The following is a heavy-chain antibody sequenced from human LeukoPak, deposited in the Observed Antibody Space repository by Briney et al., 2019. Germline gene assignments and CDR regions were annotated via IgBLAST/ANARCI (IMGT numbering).Heavy chain of an antibody. D-gene: IGHD1-1*01. J-gene: IGHJ4*02. CDR1: GFTFDDYG. V-gene: IGHV3-20*04. CDR3: ARDHGAIALTNYLDY. CDR2: INRNGGNT. Sequence: GGSLRLSCAASGFTFDDYGMSWVRQAPGKGLEWVSNINRNGGNTAYADSVKGRFTISRDNAKNSLYLQMNSLGAEDTALYYCARDHGAIALTNYLDYWGQGTLVTVSS.